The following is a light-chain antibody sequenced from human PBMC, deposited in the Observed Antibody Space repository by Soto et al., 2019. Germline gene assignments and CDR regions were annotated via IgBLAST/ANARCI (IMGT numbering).Light chain of an antibody. V-gene: IGLV2-14*01. CDR1: SSDVGGYNY. CDR2: EVS. Sequence: QSVLTQPASVSGFPGQSITISCTGSSSDVGGYNYVSWYQQHPGKAPKVMIYEVSNRPSGGSDRFSGSKSGNTASLTISGLQAEDEADYYCCSYTSTSTVVFGVGTKVTVL. CDR3: CSYTSTSTVV. J-gene: IGLJ2*01.